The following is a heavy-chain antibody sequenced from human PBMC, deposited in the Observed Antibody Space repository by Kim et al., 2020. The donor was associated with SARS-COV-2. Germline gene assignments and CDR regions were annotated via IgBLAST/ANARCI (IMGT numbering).Heavy chain of an antibody. D-gene: IGHD2-2*01. V-gene: IGHV3-30*18. CDR1: GFTFSSYG. CDR2: ISYDGSNK. Sequence: GGSLRLSCAASGFTFSSYGMHWVRQAPGKGLEWVAVISYDGSNKYYADSVKGRFTISRDNSKNTLYLQMNSLRAEDTAVYYCAKVSAAVPPMSPFKDYY. CDR3: AKVSAAVPPMSPFKDYY. J-gene: IGHJ6*03.